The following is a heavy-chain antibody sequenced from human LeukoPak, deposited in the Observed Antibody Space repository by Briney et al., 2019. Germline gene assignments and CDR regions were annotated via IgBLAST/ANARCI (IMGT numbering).Heavy chain of an antibody. Sequence: GGSLRLSCAASGFTFSSYGMHWVRQAPGKGLKWVAFIRYDGSNKHYADSVKGRFTISRDNSKNTLYLQMNSLRAEDTAVYYCAKEPFSYCSSTSCSPDPWGQGTLVTVSS. CDR2: IRYDGSNK. CDR3: AKEPFSYCSSTSCSPDP. D-gene: IGHD2-2*01. J-gene: IGHJ5*02. V-gene: IGHV3-30*02. CDR1: GFTFSSYG.